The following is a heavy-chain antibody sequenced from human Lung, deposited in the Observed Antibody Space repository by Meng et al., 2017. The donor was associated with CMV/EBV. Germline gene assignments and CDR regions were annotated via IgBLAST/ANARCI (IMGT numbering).Heavy chain of an antibody. CDR3: ARVGLFLEWLELNAFDI. CDR2: IYYSGST. J-gene: IGHJ3*02. D-gene: IGHD3-3*01. Sequence: SETXSLTCTVPGGSISSYYWSWIRQPPGKGLEWIGYIYYSGSTNYNPSLKSRVTISVDTSKNQFSLKLSSVTAADTAVYYCARVGLFLEWLELNAFDILGQGXMVTVSS. CDR1: GGSISSYY. V-gene: IGHV4-59*01.